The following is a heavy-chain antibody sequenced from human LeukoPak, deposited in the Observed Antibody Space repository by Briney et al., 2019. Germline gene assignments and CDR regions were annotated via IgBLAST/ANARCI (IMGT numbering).Heavy chain of an antibody. CDR2: IKQDGSEK. D-gene: IGHD6-13*01. V-gene: IGHV3-7*01. CDR3: ARDLGMAAAGPFDY. CDR1: GFTFSSYW. Sequence: GGSLRLSCAASGFTFSSYWMSWVRQAPGKGLEWVANIKQDGSEKYYVDSVKGRFTISRDNAKNSLYLQMNSLRAEDTAVYYCARDLGMAAAGPFDYWGQGTLVTVSS. J-gene: IGHJ4*02.